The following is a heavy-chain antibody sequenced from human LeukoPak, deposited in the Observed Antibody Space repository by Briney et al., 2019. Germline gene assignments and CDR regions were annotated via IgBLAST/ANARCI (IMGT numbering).Heavy chain of an antibody. J-gene: IGHJ3*02. CDR1: GFTFSSYE. CDR2: ISSSGSTI. Sequence: GGSLRLSCAASGFTFSSYEMNWVRQAPGKGLEWVSYISSSGSTIYYADSVKGRFTMSRDTTKNSLYLQMNSLRAEDTAVYYCARESQSAYYFDSSGYEDAFDIWGQGTMVTVSS. D-gene: IGHD3-22*01. CDR3: ARESQSAYYFDSSGYEDAFDI. V-gene: IGHV3-48*03.